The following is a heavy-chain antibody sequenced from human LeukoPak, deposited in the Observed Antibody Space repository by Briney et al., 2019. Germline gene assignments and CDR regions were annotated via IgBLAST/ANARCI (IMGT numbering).Heavy chain of an antibody. Sequence: SETLSLTCAVYGGSFSGYYWSWIRQPPGKGLDWIGEINHSGRTNYNPSLKSRVTISVDTSKNQFSLKLSSVTAADTAVYYCAREGITGTTNWFDPWGQGTLVAVSS. CDR2: INHSGRT. V-gene: IGHV4-34*01. J-gene: IGHJ5*02. CDR3: AREGITGTTNWFDP. CDR1: GGSFSGYY. D-gene: IGHD1-7*01.